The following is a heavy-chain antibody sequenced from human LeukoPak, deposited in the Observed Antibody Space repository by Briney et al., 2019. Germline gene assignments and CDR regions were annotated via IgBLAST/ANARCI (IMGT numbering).Heavy chain of an antibody. Sequence: ASVKVSCKVSGYTLTELSMHWVRQAPGKGLEWMGGFDPEDGETIYAQKFQGRVTMTEDTSTDTAYMELSSLRSEDTAVYYCATGYSGYDWLGYWGQGTLVTVSS. CDR1: GYTLTELS. J-gene: IGHJ4*02. CDR3: ATGYSGYDWLGY. D-gene: IGHD5-12*01. CDR2: FDPEDGET. V-gene: IGHV1-24*01.